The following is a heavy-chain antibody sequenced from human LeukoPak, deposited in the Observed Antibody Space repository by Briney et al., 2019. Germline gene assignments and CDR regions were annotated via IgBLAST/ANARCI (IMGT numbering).Heavy chain of an antibody. CDR2: ISSDGTNK. CDR3: AKDSLASYYGSGSYLGNWFDP. J-gene: IGHJ5*02. Sequence: PGRSLRLSCAASGFTFSSNGMHWVRQAPGKGLEWVAVISSDGTNKFHADSVKGRFTISTDNPKNTLYLQMSSLRPEDTAVYYCAKDSLASYYGSGSYLGNWFDPWGQGTLVTVSS. CDR1: GFTFSSNG. D-gene: IGHD3-10*01. V-gene: IGHV3-30*18.